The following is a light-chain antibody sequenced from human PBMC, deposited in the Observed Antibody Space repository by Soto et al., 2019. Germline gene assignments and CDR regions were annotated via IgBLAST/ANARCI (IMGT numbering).Light chain of an antibody. CDR2: DAS. Sequence: DIQMTQSPSTLSASVGDRVTITCRASQSISSWLAWYQQKPGKAPKLLIYDASSLDSGVPSRFSGSGSGTEFTLTISRLQHDDFATYYCQQYDSYLYTFGQGTKLEIK. J-gene: IGKJ2*01. CDR1: QSISSW. CDR3: QQYDSYLYT. V-gene: IGKV1-5*01.